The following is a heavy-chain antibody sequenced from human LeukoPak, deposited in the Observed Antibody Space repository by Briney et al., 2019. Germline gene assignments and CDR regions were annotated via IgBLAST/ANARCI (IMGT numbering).Heavy chain of an antibody. D-gene: IGHD6-19*01. J-gene: IGHJ4*02. Sequence: GGSLRLSCAASEFTFSNYVMNWVRQAPGKGLEWVSSIRQSGDITYYADSVRGRFTISRDNSKNTLYLQMNSLRAEDTAVYYCARDYSSGWYGGLDYWGQGTLVTVSS. CDR2: IRQSGDIT. CDR3: ARDYSSGWYGGLDY. V-gene: IGHV3-23*01. CDR1: EFTFSNYV.